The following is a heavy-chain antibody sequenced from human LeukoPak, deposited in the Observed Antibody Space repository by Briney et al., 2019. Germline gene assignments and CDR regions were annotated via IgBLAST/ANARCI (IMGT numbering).Heavy chain of an antibody. J-gene: IGHJ5*02. CDR3: AKDVGLGGNWFDP. Sequence: GGSLRLSCAASGFTFDDYAMHWVRQATGKGLEWVSAIGTAGDTYYPDSVKGRFTISRDNSKNTLYLQMNSLRAEDTAVYYCAKDVGLGGNWFDPWGQGTLVTVSS. D-gene: IGHD2-15*01. V-gene: IGHV3-13*01. CDR2: IGTAGDT. CDR1: GFTFDDYA.